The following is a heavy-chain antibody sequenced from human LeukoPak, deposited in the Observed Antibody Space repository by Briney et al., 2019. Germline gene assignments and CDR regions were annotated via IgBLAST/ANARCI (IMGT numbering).Heavy chain of an antibody. Sequence: GGSLRLSCAASGFTFSDYSMSWIRQAPGKGLECISYISSSGSAIYYADSVKGRFTISRENAKNSLYLQMNSLRAEDTAVYYCARDRVAATWTVFDYWGQGTLVTVSS. V-gene: IGHV3-11*04. CDR2: ISSSGSAI. CDR1: GFTFSDYS. CDR3: ARDRVAATWTVFDY. J-gene: IGHJ4*02. D-gene: IGHD2-15*01.